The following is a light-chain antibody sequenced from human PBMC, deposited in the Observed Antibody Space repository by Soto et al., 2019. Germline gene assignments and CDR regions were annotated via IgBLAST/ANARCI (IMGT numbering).Light chain of an antibody. Sequence: EIVLTQSPATLYLSPGDRATLSCRASQSVDWYVAWYQQKPGQVPRLLIYDALKRATGTPDRFSGSGSGTDFTLTISRLEPEDFAVYYCQQRSNWPPITFGPGTKVDLK. J-gene: IGKJ3*01. CDR3: QQRSNWPPIT. V-gene: IGKV3-11*01. CDR2: DAL. CDR1: QSVDWY.